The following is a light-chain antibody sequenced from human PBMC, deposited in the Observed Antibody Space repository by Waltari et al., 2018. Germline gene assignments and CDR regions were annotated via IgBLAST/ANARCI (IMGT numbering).Light chain of an antibody. V-gene: IGLV1-40*01. Sequence: QSVLTQPPSVSGAPGQRVTISCAGSYSNLGTGYSVHWYQHLPGRAPKLLVDGNNERPPGVPDRFSGSQSGTSASLVITGLQADDEADYYCQSHDSDLDTSGIFGGGTKLTVL. CDR1: YSNLGTGYS. J-gene: IGLJ2*01. CDR3: QSHDSDLDTSGI. CDR2: GNN.